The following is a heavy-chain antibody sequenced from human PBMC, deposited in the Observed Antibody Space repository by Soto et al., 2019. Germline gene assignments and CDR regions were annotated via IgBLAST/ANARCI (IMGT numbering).Heavy chain of an antibody. CDR1: GYTFTSYG. CDR2: ISAYDGNT. D-gene: IGHD4-17*01. V-gene: IGHV1-18*04. CDR3: ARATVTTEMDY. J-gene: IGHJ4*02. Sequence: QVQLVQSGAEVKKPGASVKVSCKASGYTFTSYGISWVRQAPGQGLEWMGWISAYDGNTNYAQKFQGRVTITADTSLSTAYMELRSLRSDDTAVYYCARATVTTEMDYWGQATLLTVAS.